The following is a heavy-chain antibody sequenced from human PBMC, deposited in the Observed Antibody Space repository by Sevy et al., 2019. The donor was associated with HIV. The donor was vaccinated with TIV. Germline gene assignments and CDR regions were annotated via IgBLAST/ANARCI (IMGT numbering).Heavy chain of an antibody. CDR2: ISSSSSYI. J-gene: IGHJ5*01. D-gene: IGHD4-17*01. Sequence: GGSLRLSCAASGFTFSSYSMNWVRQAPGKGLEWVSSISSSSSYIYYANSVKGRFTISRDTAKNSLYLQMNSLRARDTAMDYCARAYPKVTTLFDSWGQGTLVTVSS. V-gene: IGHV3-21*01. CDR1: GFTFSSYS. CDR3: ARAYPKVTTLFDS.